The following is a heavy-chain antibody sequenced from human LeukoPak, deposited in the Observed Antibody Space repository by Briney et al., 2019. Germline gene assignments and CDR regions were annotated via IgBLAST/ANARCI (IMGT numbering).Heavy chain of an antibody. J-gene: IGHJ4*02. CDR2: INSDGSST. V-gene: IGHV3-74*01. D-gene: IGHD6-19*01. CDR1: GFTFSNYW. CDR3: ARVRSRGWSYFDY. Sequence: GGSLRLPCAASGFTFSNYWMHWVRQAPGKGLVWVSRINSDGSSTSYADSVKGRFTISRDHAKNTLYLQMNSLRAEDTAVYYCARVRSRGWSYFDYWGQGTLVTVSS.